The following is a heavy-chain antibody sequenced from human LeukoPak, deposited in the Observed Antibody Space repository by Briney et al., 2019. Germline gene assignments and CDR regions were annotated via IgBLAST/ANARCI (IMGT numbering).Heavy chain of an antibody. V-gene: IGHV3-33*01. CDR2: IWYDGSNK. Sequence: GRSLRLSCAASGFTLSSYGMHWVRQAPGKGLEWVAVIWYDGSNKYYADSVKGRFTISRDNSKNTLYLQMNSLRAEDTAVYYCARDLVGATTYFKDWGQGTLVTVSS. CDR3: ARDLVGATTYFKD. J-gene: IGHJ4*02. CDR1: GFTLSSYG. D-gene: IGHD1-26*01.